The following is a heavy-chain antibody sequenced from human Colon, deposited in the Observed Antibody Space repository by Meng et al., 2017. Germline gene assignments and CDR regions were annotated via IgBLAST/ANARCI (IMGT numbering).Heavy chain of an antibody. Sequence: GGSLRLSCAASGFTFSSYAMHWVRQAPGKGLEWVAVISYDGSNKYYADSVKGRFTISRDNSKNTLYLQMNSLRAEDTAVYYCARERIQLWSHYFDYWGQGTLVTGYS. J-gene: IGHJ4*02. CDR1: GFTFSSYA. CDR3: ARERIQLWSHYFDY. D-gene: IGHD5-18*01. V-gene: IGHV3-30*04. CDR2: ISYDGSNK.